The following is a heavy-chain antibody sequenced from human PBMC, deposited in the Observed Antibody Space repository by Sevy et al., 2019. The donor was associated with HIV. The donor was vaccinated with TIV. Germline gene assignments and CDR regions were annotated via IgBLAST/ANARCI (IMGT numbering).Heavy chain of an antibody. V-gene: IGHV3-30-3*01. D-gene: IGHD3-10*01. CDR3: ARDGYYYGSGSYYRTSYYYYGMDV. Sequence: GGSLRLSCAASGFTFSSYAMHWVRQAPGKGLEWVAVISYDGSNKYYADSVKGRFTISRDNSKNTLYLQMNSLRAEDTAVYYCARDGYYYGSGSYYRTSYYYYGMDVWGQGTTVTVSS. CDR2: ISYDGSNK. CDR1: GFTFSSYA. J-gene: IGHJ6*02.